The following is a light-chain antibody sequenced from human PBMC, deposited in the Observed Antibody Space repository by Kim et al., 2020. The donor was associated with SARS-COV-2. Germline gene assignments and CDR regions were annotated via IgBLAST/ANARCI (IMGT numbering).Light chain of an antibody. Sequence: QSVLTQPPSASGTPGQRVTISCSGSRSDIGSNTVNWYQQLPGTAPKLLIYRSNKWPSGVPDRFSASKSGTSASLAISGLQSEDEADYYCAAWDDSLNGDVVFGGGTQLTVL. V-gene: IGLV1-44*01. CDR1: RSDIGSNT. CDR3: AAWDDSLNGDVV. J-gene: IGLJ2*01. CDR2: RSN.